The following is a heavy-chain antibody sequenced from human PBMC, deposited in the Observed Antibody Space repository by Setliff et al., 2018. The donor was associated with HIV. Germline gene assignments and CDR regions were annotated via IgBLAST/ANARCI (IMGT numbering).Heavy chain of an antibody. CDR3: MAGHYRSSSG. CDR1: GDSINSHY. Sequence: SETLSLTCTASGDSINSHYWSWIRQPPGKGLEWIGFTYYSGGTNYNPSLKSRVTISVDTSKNQFSLKLSSVTAADTAVYYCMAGHYRSSSGWGQGTLVTVSS. V-gene: IGHV4-59*11. D-gene: IGHD6-6*01. CDR2: TYYSGGT. J-gene: IGHJ1*01.